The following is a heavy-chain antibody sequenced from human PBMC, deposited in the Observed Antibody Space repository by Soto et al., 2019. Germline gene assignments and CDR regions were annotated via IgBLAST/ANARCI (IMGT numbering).Heavy chain of an antibody. V-gene: IGHV3-23*01. CDR3: AKDGVYCSSTSCYYGPRGGMDV. J-gene: IGHJ6*02. D-gene: IGHD2-2*01. Sequence: GGSLRLSCAASGFTFSSYAMSWVRQAPGKGLEWVSAISGSGGSTYYADSVKGRFTISRDNSKNTLYLQMNSLRAEDTAVYYCAKDGVYCSSTSCYYGPRGGMDVWGQGTTVTVSS. CDR2: ISGSGGST. CDR1: GFTFSSYA.